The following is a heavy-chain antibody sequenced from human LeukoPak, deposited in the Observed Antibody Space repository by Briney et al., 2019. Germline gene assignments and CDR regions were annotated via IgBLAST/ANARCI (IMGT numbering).Heavy chain of an antibody. CDR2: IYTSGST. CDR3: AKALTGELACDY. Sequence: SETLSLTCTVSGDSISSYYWSWIRQPAGKGLEWIGRIYTSGSTNYNPSLKSRVTMSVDTSKNQFSLKLSSVTAEDTAVYYCAKALTGELACDYWGQGTLVTVSS. CDR1: GDSISSYY. J-gene: IGHJ4*02. D-gene: IGHD7-27*01. V-gene: IGHV4-4*07.